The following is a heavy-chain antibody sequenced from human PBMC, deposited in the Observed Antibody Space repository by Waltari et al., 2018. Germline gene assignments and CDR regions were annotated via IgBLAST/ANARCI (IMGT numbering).Heavy chain of an antibody. CDR3: ASLGSSGYYFDY. D-gene: IGHD3-22*01. Sequence: EVQLVESGGGLVKPGGSLRLSCAASGFTFSSYSMTWVRQAPGKGLEWVSSISSSSSYLYYADSVKGRFTISRDNAKNSLYLQMNSLRAEDTAVYYCASLGSSGYYFDYWGQGTLVTVSS. V-gene: IGHV3-21*01. J-gene: IGHJ4*02. CDR1: GFTFSSYS. CDR2: ISSSSSYL.